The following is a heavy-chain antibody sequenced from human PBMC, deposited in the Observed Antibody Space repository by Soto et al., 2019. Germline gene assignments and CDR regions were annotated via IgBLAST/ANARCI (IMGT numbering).Heavy chain of an antibody. D-gene: IGHD3-10*01. CDR3: SRVDPGETSPFDH. CDR1: GYIFTSYY. CDR2: INPFDGSR. J-gene: IGHJ4*02. Sequence: ASVKVSCKASGYIFTSYYIHWVRQAPGQGLEWMGWINPFDGSRMFAQSFQGRVTMTRDTSTSTVYMEVSSLRSEDTAVYYCSRVDPGETSPFDHWGQGALVTVS. V-gene: IGHV1-46*03.